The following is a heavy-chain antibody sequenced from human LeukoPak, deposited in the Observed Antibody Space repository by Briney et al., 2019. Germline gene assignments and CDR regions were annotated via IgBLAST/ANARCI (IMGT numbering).Heavy chain of an antibody. D-gene: IGHD3-3*01. J-gene: IGHJ4*02. CDR1: GYTFTSYG. V-gene: IGHV1-18*01. Sequence: ASVKVSCKASGYTFTSYGISWMRQAPGQGLEWMGWISAYNGNTNYAQKLQGRVTMTTDTSTSTAYMELRSLRSDDTAVYYCARARITIFGVVIIPLDYWGQGTLVTVSS. CDR2: ISAYNGNT. CDR3: ARARITIFGVVIIPLDY.